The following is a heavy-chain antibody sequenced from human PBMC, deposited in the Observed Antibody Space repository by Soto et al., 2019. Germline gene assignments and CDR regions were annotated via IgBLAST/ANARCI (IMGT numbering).Heavy chain of an antibody. J-gene: IGHJ4*02. CDR1: GGSFSGYY. CDR3: ARKDKYYDFWSGP. CDR2: INHSGST. V-gene: IGHV4-34*01. D-gene: IGHD3-3*01. Sequence: TSETLSLTCAVYGGSFSGYYWSWIRQPPGKGLERIGEINHSGSTNYNPSLKSRVTISVDTSKNQFSLKLSSVTAADTAVYYCARKDKYYDFWSGPWGQGTLVTVSS.